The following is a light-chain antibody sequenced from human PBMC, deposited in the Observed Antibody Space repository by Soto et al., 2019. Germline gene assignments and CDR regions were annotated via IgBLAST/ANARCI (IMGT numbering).Light chain of an antibody. V-gene: IGKV1-9*01. CDR1: QDVSSY. CDR2: ASS. CDR3: QHLNSYIPLFT. Sequence: IPLTQSPASLSASVGDRVIITCRASQDVSSYLTWYQQEPGKAPKLLIYASSTLQPGVPSRFSGSGSGTDFTLTISTLQPEPFATSVCQHLNSYIPLFTFGPGTKV. J-gene: IGKJ3*01.